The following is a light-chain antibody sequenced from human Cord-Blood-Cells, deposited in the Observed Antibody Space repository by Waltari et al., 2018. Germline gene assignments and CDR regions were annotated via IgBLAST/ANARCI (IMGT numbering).Light chain of an antibody. V-gene: IGLV2-23*01. CDR3: CSYAGSSTYV. Sequence: QSALTQPASVSGSPGQSITISCTGTSSDVGGYNLVSWYQQHPGKAPKLMIYEGSKRPSGVSNRFSVSKSGNTASLTISGLQAEDEADYYCCSYAGSSTYVFGTGTKVTVL. J-gene: IGLJ1*01. CDR1: SSDVGGYNL. CDR2: EGS.